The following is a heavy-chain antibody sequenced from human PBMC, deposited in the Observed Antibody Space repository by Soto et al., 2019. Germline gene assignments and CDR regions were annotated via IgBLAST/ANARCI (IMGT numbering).Heavy chain of an antibody. V-gene: IGHV1-69*12. J-gene: IGHJ4*02. CDR1: GGTFSTYA. D-gene: IGHD5-18*01. CDR2: IIPMFGTA. Sequence: QVQLVQSGAEVKKPESSVKVSCKAPGGTFSTYAISWVRQAPGQGLERMGGIIPMFGTANYAQRFQDRVTITEDESTNTVYMEPSSLRSEDTAVYFCASGIQLWLRRINNGYSGWGQGTLVTVSS. CDR3: ASGIQLWLRRINNGYSG.